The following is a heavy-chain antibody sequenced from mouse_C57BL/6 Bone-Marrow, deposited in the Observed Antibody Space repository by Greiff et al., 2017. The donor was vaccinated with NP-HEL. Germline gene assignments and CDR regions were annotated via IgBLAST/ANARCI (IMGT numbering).Heavy chain of an antibody. V-gene: IGHV2-3*01. Sequence: QVQLKESGPGLVAPSQSLSITCTVSGFSLTSYGVSWVRQPPGKGLEWLGVIWGDGSTNYHSALISRLSISKDNSKSQVFLKLTSLQTDDTATYYCAKPEGYDYEFWFAYWGQGTLVTVSA. CDR3: AKPEGYDYEFWFAY. D-gene: IGHD2-4*01. CDR2: IWGDGST. J-gene: IGHJ3*01. CDR1: GFSLTSYG.